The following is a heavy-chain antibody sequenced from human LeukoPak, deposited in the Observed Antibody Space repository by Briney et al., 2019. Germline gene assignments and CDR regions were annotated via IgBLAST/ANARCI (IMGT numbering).Heavy chain of an antibody. CDR2: IWYDGSNK. CDR1: GFTFSSYG. V-gene: IGHV3-33*01. D-gene: IGHD3-10*01. J-gene: IGHJ4*02. CDR3: ATGSGGDVEY. Sequence: GGSLRLSCAASGFTFSSYGMHWVRQAPGKGLEWVAVIWYDGSNKHYADSVKGRFTISRDNFKNTLYLQMNSLRAEDTAVYYCATGSGGDVEYWGQGTLVTVSS.